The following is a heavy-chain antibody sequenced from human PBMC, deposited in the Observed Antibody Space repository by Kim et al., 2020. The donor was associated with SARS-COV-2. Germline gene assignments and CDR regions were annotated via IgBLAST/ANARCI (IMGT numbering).Heavy chain of an antibody. V-gene: IGHV4-34*01. Sequence: NYNPSRKSRVTISVDTSKNQFSLKLSSVTAADTAVYYCARGSRYSSSWWYWGQGTLVTVSS. J-gene: IGHJ4*02. D-gene: IGHD6-13*01. CDR3: ARGSRYSSSWWY.